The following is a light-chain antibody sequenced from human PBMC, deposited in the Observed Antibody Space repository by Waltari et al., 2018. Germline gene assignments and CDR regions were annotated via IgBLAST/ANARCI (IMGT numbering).Light chain of an antibody. CDR2: FEN. CDR1: NIGSER. Sequence: SPVLTQPPSVSVAPGQAARITCERDNIGSERVHWYQQKSGQAPVLVIYFENDRPPGTPERFSGSSVGNTATLTISRVEAGDEADYYCQLWDSSGDHPVFGTGTKVSV. V-gene: IGLV3-21*04. CDR3: QLWDSSGDHPV. J-gene: IGLJ1*01.